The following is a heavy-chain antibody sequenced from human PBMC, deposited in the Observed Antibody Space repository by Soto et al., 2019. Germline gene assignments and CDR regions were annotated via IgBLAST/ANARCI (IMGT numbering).Heavy chain of an antibody. CDR2: ISSSSSYI. V-gene: IGHV3-21*01. D-gene: IGHD6-6*01. CDR3: ARDLGLGTARPMYYFDY. Sequence: PGGSLRLSCAASGFTFSSYSMNWVRQAPGKGLEWVSSISSSSSYIYYVDSVKGRFTISRDNAKNSLYLQMNSLRAEDTAVYYCARDLGLGTARPMYYFDYWGQGTLVTVSS. CDR1: GFTFSSYS. J-gene: IGHJ4*02.